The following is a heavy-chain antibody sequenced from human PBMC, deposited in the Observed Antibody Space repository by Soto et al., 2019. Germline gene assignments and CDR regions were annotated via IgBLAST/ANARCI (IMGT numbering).Heavy chain of an antibody. CDR2: MTYDGATE. CDR3: ARVRLSIAVNDALDV. V-gene: IGHV3-30*14. D-gene: IGHD3-3*02. CDR1: GFTFNDYV. J-gene: IGHJ3*01. Sequence: QVHLVESGGGVVQPGRSLRLSCAASGFTFNDYVIHWVRQAAGKGLEWVASMTYDGATEYYADSVKGRFTVSRDNSKRTLSLQMNSLRPDDTAVYYCARVRLSIAVNDALDVWGQGTTVTVSS.